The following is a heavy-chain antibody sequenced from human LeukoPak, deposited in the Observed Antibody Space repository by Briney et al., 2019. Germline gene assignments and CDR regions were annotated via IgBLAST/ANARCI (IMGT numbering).Heavy chain of an antibody. V-gene: IGHV3-21*01. CDR2: ISSSSSYI. J-gene: IGHJ4*02. CDR1: GFTFSSYS. D-gene: IGHD5-18*01. CDR3: ARGGYSYGSDTTNDY. Sequence: PGGSLRLSCAASGFTFSSYSMNWVRQAPGKGLEWVSSISSSSSYIYYADSVKGRFTISRDNAKNSLYLQMNSLRAEDTAVYYCARGGYSYGSDTTNDYWGQGTLVTVSS.